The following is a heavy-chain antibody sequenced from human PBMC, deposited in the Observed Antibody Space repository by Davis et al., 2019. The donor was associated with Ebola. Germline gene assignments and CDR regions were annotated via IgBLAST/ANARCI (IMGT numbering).Heavy chain of an antibody. CDR2: INHSGST. J-gene: IGHJ4*02. CDR1: GGSFSGYY. D-gene: IGHD3/OR15-3a*01. V-gene: IGHV4-34*01. CDR3: ARQALDWECPDY. Sequence: SETMSLTCAVYGGSFSGYYWSWIRQPPGKGLEWIGEINHSGSTNYNPSLKSRVTISVDTSKNQFSLKLSSVTAADTAVYYCARQALDWECPDYWGQGTLVTVSS.